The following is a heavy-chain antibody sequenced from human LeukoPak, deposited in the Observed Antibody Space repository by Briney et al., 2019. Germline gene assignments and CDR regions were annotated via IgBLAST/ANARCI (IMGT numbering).Heavy chain of an antibody. Sequence: GASVKVSCKASGYTFTGYYMHWVRRAPGQGLEWMGWINPNSGGTNYAQKFQGRVTMTRDTSISTAYMELSRLRSDDTAVYYCARDRYYYYDKEFDPWGQGTLVTVSS. CDR1: GYTFTGYY. CDR3: ARDRYYYYDKEFDP. CDR2: INPNSGGT. J-gene: IGHJ5*02. D-gene: IGHD3-22*01. V-gene: IGHV1-2*02.